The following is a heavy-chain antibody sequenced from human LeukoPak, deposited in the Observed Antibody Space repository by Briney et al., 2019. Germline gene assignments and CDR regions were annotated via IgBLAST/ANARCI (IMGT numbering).Heavy chain of an antibody. J-gene: IGHJ4*02. CDR2: ISGSDANT. D-gene: IGHD1-14*01. V-gene: IGHV3-23*01. Sequence: QPGGSLRLSCVASGFTFDDYAMYWVRQAPGKGLEWVSAISGSDANTYYADSVKGRFTISRDNSKNTLYLQMNSLRAEDTAVYYCAIREPIGYWGQGTLVTVSS. CDR1: GFTFDDYA. CDR3: AIREPIGY.